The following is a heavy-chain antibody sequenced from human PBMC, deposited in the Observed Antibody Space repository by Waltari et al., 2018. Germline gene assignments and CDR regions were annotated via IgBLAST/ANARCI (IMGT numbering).Heavy chain of an antibody. Sequence: EVQLVESGGGLVQPGGSLRLSCAASGFTFSSYWMSWVRQAPGEGMEGVANIKQDGSEKYYVDSVKGRFTISRENAKNSLYLQMNSLRAEDTAGYYCATEPYSSSYYFDYWGQGTWSPSPQ. CDR1: GFTFSSYW. CDR3: ATEPYSSSYYFDY. J-gene: IGHJ4*02. D-gene: IGHD6-6*01. V-gene: IGHV3-7*01. CDR2: IKQDGSEK.